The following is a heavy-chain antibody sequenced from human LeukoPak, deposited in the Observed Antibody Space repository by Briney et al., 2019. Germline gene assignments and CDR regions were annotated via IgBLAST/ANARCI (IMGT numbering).Heavy chain of an antibody. CDR1: GFTFSMYA. Sequence: GGSLRLSCAVSGFTFSMYAMAWVRQAPGKGLEWVSGISDNTYYADSVRGRFTISRDNSKNTLYLQMNSLRAEDTAVYYCAKGQGSGIYKYYFDYWGQGTLVTVSS. CDR3: AKGQGSGIYKYYFDY. D-gene: IGHD3-10*01. J-gene: IGHJ4*02. V-gene: IGHV3-23*01. CDR2: ISDNT.